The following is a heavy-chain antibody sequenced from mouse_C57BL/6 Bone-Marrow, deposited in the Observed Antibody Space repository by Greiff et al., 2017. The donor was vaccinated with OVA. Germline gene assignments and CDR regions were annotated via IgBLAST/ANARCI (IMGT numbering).Heavy chain of an antibody. D-gene: IGHD1-1*01. CDR3: ARRISLYYYGSSYGGY. CDR2: IYPGDGDT. J-gene: IGHJ2*01. CDR1: GYAFSSSW. Sequence: VQLQQSGPELVKPGASVKISCKASGYAFSSSWMNWVKQRPGKGLEWIGRIYPGDGDTNYNGKFKGKATLTADKSSSTAYMELRSLTSEDSAVYFCARRISLYYYGSSYGGYWGQGTTLTVSS. V-gene: IGHV1-82*01.